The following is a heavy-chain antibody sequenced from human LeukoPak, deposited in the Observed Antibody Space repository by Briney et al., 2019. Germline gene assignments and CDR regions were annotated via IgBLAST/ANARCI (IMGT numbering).Heavy chain of an antibody. V-gene: IGHV3-21*01. D-gene: IGHD6-13*01. CDR1: GFTCSAYS. CDR3: ARGGSSEIDY. Sequence: GGSLRLSCAASGFTCSAYSMNWVRQAPGKGLEWVSSITSSSSYIYYADSVKGRFTISRDNAKNSLYLEMNSLRAEDTAVYYCARGGSSEIDYWGQGTLVTVSS. J-gene: IGHJ4*02. CDR2: ITSSSSYI.